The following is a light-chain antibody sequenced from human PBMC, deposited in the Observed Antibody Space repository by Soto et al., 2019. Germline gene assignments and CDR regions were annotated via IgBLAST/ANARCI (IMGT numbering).Light chain of an antibody. CDR2: GAS. CDR3: QQYIKWPIT. J-gene: IGKJ5*01. Sequence: EIVLTQSPATLSLSPGERATLSCRASQTVSSSLAWYQQKPGQPPRLLIYGASTRATGVPGRFSGRGSGTEFTLTVSSLQSEDFAVYYCQQYIKWPITFGQGTRLEIK. CDR1: QTVSSS. V-gene: IGKV3-15*01.